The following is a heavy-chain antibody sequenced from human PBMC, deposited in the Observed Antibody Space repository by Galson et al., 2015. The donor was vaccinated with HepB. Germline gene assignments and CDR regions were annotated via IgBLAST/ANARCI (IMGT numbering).Heavy chain of an antibody. CDR2: INPSGGST. CDR1: GYTFTSYY. D-gene: IGHD6-19*01. CDR3: ARERAGGWYEGDHFDY. J-gene: IGHJ4*02. Sequence: SVKVSCKASGYTFTSYYMHWVRQAPGQGLEWMGIINPSGGSTSYAQKFQGRVTMTRDTSTSTVYMELSSLRSEDTAVYYCARERAGGWYEGDHFDYWGQGTLVTVSS. V-gene: IGHV1-46*01.